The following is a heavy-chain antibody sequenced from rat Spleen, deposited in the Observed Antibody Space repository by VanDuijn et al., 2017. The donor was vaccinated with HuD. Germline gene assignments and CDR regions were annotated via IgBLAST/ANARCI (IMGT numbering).Heavy chain of an antibody. CDR2: ISYDGSRT. J-gene: IGHJ3*01. Sequence: EVPLVESGGGLVQPGRSLKLSCAASGFTFSNNGMAWVRQAPAKGLEWVATISYDGSRTYYRDSVKGRFTISRDNAKSTLYLQMDSLRSEDTATYYCATENWDPYYWYFDFWGQGTLVTVSS. D-gene: IGHD5-1*01. V-gene: IGHV5-29*01. CDR3: ATENWDPYYWYFDF. CDR1: GFTFSNNG.